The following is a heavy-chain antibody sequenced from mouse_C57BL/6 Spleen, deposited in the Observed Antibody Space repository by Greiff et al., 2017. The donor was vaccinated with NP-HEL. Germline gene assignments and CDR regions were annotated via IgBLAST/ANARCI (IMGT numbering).Heavy chain of an antibody. CDR3: ASEGDSSGYDDYYAMDY. J-gene: IGHJ4*01. D-gene: IGHD3-2*02. Sequence: VQLQQPGAELVKPGASVKMSCKASGYTFTSYWITWVKQRPGQGLEWIGDIYPGSGSTNYNEKFKSKATLTVDTSSSTAYMQLSSLTSEDSAVYYCASEGDSSGYDDYYAMDYWGQGTSVTVSS. V-gene: IGHV1-55*01. CDR2: IYPGSGST. CDR1: GYTFTSYW.